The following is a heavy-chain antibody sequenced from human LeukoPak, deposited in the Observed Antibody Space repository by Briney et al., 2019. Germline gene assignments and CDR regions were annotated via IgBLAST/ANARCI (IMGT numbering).Heavy chain of an antibody. D-gene: IGHD2-15*01. V-gene: IGHV3-30*09. CDR1: GFTFSSYA. J-gene: IGHJ4*02. Sequence: EPGGSLRLSCAASGFTFSSYAMHWVRQAPGKGLEWVAVISYDGSNKYYADSVKGRFAISRDNSKNTLYLQMNSLRAEDTAVYYCARDLSTIVVVVAAMFWRDSGIDYWGQGTLVTVSS. CDR2: ISYDGSNK. CDR3: ARDLSTIVVVVAAMFWRDSGIDY.